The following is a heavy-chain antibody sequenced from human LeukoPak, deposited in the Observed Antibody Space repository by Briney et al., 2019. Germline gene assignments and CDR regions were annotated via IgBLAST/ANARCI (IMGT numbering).Heavy chain of an antibody. V-gene: IGHV2-5*02. J-gene: IGHJ4*02. CDR3: AHYSGYDLYSSGWYVY. CDR2: IYWDDDR. CDR1: GFSLSTSGVG. Sequence: SGPTLVNPTQTLTLACTVSGFSLSTSGVGVGWIRQPPGKALEWLSLIYWDDDRRYSPSLKSRLTIIKDPSKNPVVLTMNNMDSLDTATYYCAHYSGYDLYSSGWYVYWGQGTLVTVSS. D-gene: IGHD6-19*01.